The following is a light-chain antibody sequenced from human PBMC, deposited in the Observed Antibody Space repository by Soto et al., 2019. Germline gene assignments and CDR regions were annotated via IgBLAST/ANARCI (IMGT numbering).Light chain of an antibody. V-gene: IGLV1-40*01. CDR3: QSYDSSLSGLV. CDR2: GNS. Sequence: QSVLTQPPSVSEAPGQRVTISCTGSSSSIGAGYDVHWYQQLPGTAPKLLIYGNSNRPSGVPDRFSGSKSGTSASLAITGLQAEDEADYYCQSYDSSLSGLVFGTGTKLTVL. J-gene: IGLJ1*01. CDR1: SSSIGAGYD.